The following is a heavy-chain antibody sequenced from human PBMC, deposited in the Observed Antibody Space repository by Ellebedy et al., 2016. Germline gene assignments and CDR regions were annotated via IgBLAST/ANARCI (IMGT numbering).Heavy chain of an antibody. CDR1: GGSVSSDY. Sequence: SETLSPTCNVSGGSVSSDYWNWIRRLPGKGLEWIGYVFHTGTTNYNPSLKSRVTMSVDTSKSQFSLRLTSVTAADTAVYYCAKWNGGWYAFEVWGQGTMVTVSS. V-gene: IGHV4-59*02. CDR3: AKWNGGWYAFEV. J-gene: IGHJ3*01. D-gene: IGHD6-19*01. CDR2: VFHTGTT.